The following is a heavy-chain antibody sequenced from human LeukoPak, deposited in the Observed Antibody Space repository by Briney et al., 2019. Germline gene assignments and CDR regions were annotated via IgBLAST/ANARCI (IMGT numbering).Heavy chain of an antibody. CDR3: ASGGLGARKYYSDPFHY. J-gene: IGHJ4*02. CDR1: GFTVSSNY. V-gene: IGHV3-53*01. Sequence: GGSLRLSCAASGFTVSSNYMSWVRQAPGKGPEWVSIIYSAGSTYYADSVRGRFTISRDSSKNTVCLQINSLRAEDTAVYYCASGGLGARKYYSDPFHYWGQGTLVTVSS. D-gene: IGHD3-10*01. CDR2: IYSAGST.